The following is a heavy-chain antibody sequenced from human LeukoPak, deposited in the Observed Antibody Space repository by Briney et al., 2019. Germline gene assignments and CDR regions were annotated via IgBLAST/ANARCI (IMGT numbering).Heavy chain of an antibody. Sequence: ASVKVSCKASGGTFSSYALSWVRQAPGQGLEWMGTIIPIVGTANYAQKFQGRATITADKSTSTAYMELSSLRSEDTAVYYCARDGEMATIYFDYWGQGTLVTVSS. CDR3: ARDGEMATIYFDY. CDR2: IIPIVGTA. V-gene: IGHV1-69*04. J-gene: IGHJ4*02. CDR1: GGTFSSYA. D-gene: IGHD5-24*01.